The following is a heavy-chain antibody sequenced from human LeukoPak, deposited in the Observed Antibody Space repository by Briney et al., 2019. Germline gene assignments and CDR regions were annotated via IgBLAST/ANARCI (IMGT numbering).Heavy chain of an antibody. CDR1: GFTFRIYW. V-gene: IGHV3-7*04. CDR3: ARDYFYPMDV. CDR2: IKHDGSEK. J-gene: IGHJ6*02. Sequence: GGSLRLSCEASGFTFRIYWMSWVRQAPGKGLEWVANIKHDGSEKYYVDSVEGRFTISRDNAKNSLYLQMNSLRAEDTAVYYCARDYFYPMDVWGQGTTVTVSS.